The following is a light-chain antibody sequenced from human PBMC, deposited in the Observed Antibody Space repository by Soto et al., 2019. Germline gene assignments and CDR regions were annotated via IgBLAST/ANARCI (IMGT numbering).Light chain of an antibody. V-gene: IGLV2-14*01. CDR3: RSYTSSTTRV. Sequence: QSALTQPASVSGSPGQWITISCTGTSRDVGGYNYVSWYQQYPGKAPKLMIYEVSNRPSGVSNRFSGSKSGNTASLTISGLQAEDEADYSCRSYTSSTTRVFGTGTKLTVL. CDR2: EVS. J-gene: IGLJ1*01. CDR1: SRDVGGYNY.